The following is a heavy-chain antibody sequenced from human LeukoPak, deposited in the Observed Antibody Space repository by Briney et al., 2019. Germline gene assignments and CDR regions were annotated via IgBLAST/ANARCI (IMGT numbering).Heavy chain of an antibody. CDR1: RFTFSSYS. V-gene: IGHV3-21*01. D-gene: IGHD3-10*01. Sequence: GGSLRLSCAASRFTFSSYSMNWVRQAPGKGLEWVSSISSSSSYIYYADSVKGRFTISRDNAKNSLYLQMNSLRAEDTAVYFCARGHVPGSTRHWDFWGQGTLVTVSS. CDR2: ISSSSSYI. CDR3: ARGHVPGSTRHWDF. J-gene: IGHJ4*02.